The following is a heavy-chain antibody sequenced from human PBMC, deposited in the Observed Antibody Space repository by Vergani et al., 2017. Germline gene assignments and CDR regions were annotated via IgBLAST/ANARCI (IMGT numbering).Heavy chain of an antibody. CDR3: ANTGYSSGWYGGGMDV. V-gene: IGHV3-23*01. CDR1: GLTFSSYA. D-gene: IGHD6-19*01. J-gene: IGHJ6*02. Sequence: EVQLLESGGGLVQPGGSLRLSCAASGLTFSSYAMSWVRQAPGKGLEWVSAISGSGGSTYYADSVKGRFTISRDNSKNTLYLQMNSLRAEDTAVYYCANTGYSSGWYGGGMDVWGQGTTVTVSS. CDR2: ISGSGGST.